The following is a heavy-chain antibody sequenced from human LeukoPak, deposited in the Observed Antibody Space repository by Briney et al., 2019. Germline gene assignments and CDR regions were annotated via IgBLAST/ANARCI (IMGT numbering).Heavy chain of an antibody. CDR3: AKVDSSSWCCYFDY. CDR1: GFTFDDYA. Sequence: PGGSLRLSCAASGFTFDDYAMHWVRQAPGKGLEWVSGISWNSGSIGYADSVKGRFTISRDNAKNSLYLQMNSLRAEDTALYYCAKVDSSSWCCYFDYWGQGTLVTVSS. CDR2: ISWNSGSI. D-gene: IGHD6-13*01. V-gene: IGHV3-9*01. J-gene: IGHJ4*02.